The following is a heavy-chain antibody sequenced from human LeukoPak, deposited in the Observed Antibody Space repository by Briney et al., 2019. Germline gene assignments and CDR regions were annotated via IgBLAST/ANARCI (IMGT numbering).Heavy chain of an antibody. V-gene: IGHV1-2*02. D-gene: IGHD3-22*01. CDR1: GYTFTGYY. CDR2: INPNSGGT. J-gene: IGHJ5*02. Sequence: ASVKVSCKASGYTFTGYYMHWVRQAPGQGLEWMGWINPNSGGTNYAQKFQGRVTMTRDTSISTAYMELSRLRSDDTAVYYCARVMHYYDSSGYHTTYNWFDPWGQGTLVTVSS. CDR3: ARVMHYYDSSGYHTTYNWFDP.